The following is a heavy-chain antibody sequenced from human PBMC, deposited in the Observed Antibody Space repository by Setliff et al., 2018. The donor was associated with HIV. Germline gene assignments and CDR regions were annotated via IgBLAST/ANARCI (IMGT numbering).Heavy chain of an antibody. J-gene: IGHJ4*02. V-gene: IGHV4-61*05. CDR3: ARAGRGSGRYVYSFDY. D-gene: IGHD1-26*01. CDR2: IYSSGST. CDR1: GSISSSSYA. Sequence: PSETLSLTCTVSGSISSSSYAWSWIRQPPGKGLEWIGYIYSSGSTNSNPSLKSRVTISVDTSKNQLSLKLSSVTTADTAVYYCARAGRGSGRYVYSFDYWGQGSLVTVSS.